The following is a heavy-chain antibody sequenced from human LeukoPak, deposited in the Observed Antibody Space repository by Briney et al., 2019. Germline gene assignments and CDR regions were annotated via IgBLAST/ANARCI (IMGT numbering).Heavy chain of an antibody. J-gene: IGHJ4*02. D-gene: IGHD3-9*01. Sequence: SETLSLTCAVYGGSFSGYYWSWIRQPPGKGLEWTGEINHSGSTNYNPSLKSRVTISVDTSKNQFSLKLSSVTAADTAVYYCARPCDILTGYSAWGQGTLVTVSS. V-gene: IGHV4-34*01. CDR1: GGSFSGYY. CDR3: ARPCDILTGYSA. CDR2: INHSGST.